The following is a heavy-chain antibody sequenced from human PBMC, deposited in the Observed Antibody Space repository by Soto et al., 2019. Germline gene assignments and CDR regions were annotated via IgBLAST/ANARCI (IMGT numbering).Heavy chain of an antibody. J-gene: IGHJ4*02. CDR1: GGTFNTYS. CDR2: IIPIFGTP. V-gene: IGHV1-69*12. CDR3: AREGKDGSTFYFDS. D-gene: IGHD3-16*01. Sequence: QVHLVQSGAEVKEPGSSVTVSCKASGGTFNTYSFSWVRQAPGQGLEWMGGIIPIFGTPKYVQKFQGRVTITADESTSTAYMELSSLRSEDTAVYYCAREGKDGSTFYFDSWGQGTLVTVSS.